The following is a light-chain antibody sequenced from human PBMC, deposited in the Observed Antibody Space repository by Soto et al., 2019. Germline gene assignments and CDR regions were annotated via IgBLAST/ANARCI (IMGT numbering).Light chain of an antibody. J-gene: IGKJ5*01. CDR1: QNVANY. Sequence: EIVLTQSPATLSLSPGERATLSCRASQNVANYLDWYQQKPGQAPRLLIYESSNRATGIAARFSGSGSGTDFTLTISSLEPEDFAVYYCQQYGNSIPITFGQGTRLEIK. CDR2: ESS. V-gene: IGKV3-11*01. CDR3: QQYGNSIPIT.